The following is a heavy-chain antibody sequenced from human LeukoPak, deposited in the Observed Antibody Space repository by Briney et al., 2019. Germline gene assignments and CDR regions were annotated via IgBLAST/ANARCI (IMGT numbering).Heavy chain of an antibody. Sequence: PGGSLRLSCAASGFTFSSYWMSWVRQAPGKGLEWVANIKQDGSEKYYVDSVKGRFTISRDNAKNSLYLQMNSLRAEDTAVYYCARDGVVPAPTIYYYYYMDVWGKGTTVTVSS. CDR1: GFTFSSYW. CDR2: IKQDGSEK. V-gene: IGHV3-7*01. CDR3: ARDGVVPAPTIYYYYYMDV. D-gene: IGHD2-2*01. J-gene: IGHJ6*03.